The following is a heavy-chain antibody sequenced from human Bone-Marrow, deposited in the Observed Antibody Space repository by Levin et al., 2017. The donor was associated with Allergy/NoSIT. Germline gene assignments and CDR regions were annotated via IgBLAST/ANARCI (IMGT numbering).Heavy chain of an antibody. D-gene: IGHD6-13*01. J-gene: IGHJ6*02. CDR3: ARDNEQQLSTGRYYDYYGMDV. CDR1: GGSISSYY. Sequence: SETLSLTCTVSGGSISSYYWSWIRQPAGKGLEWIGRIYTSGSTNYNPSLKSRVTMSVDTSKNQFSLKLSSVTAADTAVYYCARDNEQQLSTGRYYDYYGMDVWGQGTTVTVSS. V-gene: IGHV4-4*07. CDR2: IYTSGST.